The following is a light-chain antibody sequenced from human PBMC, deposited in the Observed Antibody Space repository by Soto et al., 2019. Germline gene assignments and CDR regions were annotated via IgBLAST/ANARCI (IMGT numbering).Light chain of an antibody. CDR2: ATS. J-gene: IGKJ3*01. CDR1: QDISSY. V-gene: IGKV1-9*01. CDR3: QQLHTYPFT. Sequence: DVPLTQSPSFLSASVRDRVTITCRASQDISSYLAWYQQKPGKAPKLLIYATSTLQSGVPSRFSGSGSGTEFTLTISSLQPEDFASYYCQQLHTYPFTFGPGTKVDIK.